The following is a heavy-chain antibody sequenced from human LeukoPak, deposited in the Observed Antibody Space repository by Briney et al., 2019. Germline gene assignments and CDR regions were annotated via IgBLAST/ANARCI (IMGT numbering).Heavy chain of an antibody. D-gene: IGHD1-26*01. Sequence: ASVKVSCKASGYPFTSQGIRWVRQAPGQGLEWMGSISVYNGNTNYAQKIQGRVTMTTDTSTRTAYRELRSLRSDDTAVYYCAREKIVGATNFDSWGQGTLVTVSS. CDR2: ISVYNGNT. V-gene: IGHV1-18*01. CDR1: GYPFTSQG. CDR3: AREKIVGATNFDS. J-gene: IGHJ4*02.